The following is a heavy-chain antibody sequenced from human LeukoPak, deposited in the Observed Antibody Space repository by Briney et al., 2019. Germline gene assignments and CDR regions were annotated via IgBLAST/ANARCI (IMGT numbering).Heavy chain of an antibody. CDR2: IYPGDSDT. Sequence: GESLKISCKGSGYSFTSYWIGWVRQMPGKGLEWMGIIYPGDSDTRYSPSFQGQVTISADKSISTAYMELSSLRSEDTAVYYCARVVGPYGGNSLGLIDIWGQGTMVTVSS. CDR3: ARVVGPYGGNSLGLIDI. CDR1: GYSFTSYW. J-gene: IGHJ3*02. V-gene: IGHV5-51*01. D-gene: IGHD4-23*01.